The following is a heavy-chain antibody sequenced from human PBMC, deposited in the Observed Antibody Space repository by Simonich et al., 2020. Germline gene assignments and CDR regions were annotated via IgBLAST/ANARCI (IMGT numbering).Heavy chain of an antibody. D-gene: IGHD4-17*01. CDR1: GFTFSSYG. CDR3: ARDGDGGDYYFDY. CDR2: KWYDGSNK. J-gene: IGHJ4*02. V-gene: IGHV3-33*08. Sequence: QVQLVESGGGVVQPGRSLRLSCAASGFTFSSYGMHWVRQAPGKGLEWVAVKWYDGSNKYYADSGKGRFTISRDNSKNTLYLQMNSLRAEDTAVYYCARDGDGGDYYFDYWGQGTLVTVSS.